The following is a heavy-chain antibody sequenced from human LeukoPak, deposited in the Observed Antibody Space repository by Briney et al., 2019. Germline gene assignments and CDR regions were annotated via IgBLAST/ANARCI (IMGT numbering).Heavy chain of an antibody. J-gene: IGHJ4*02. D-gene: IGHD1-26*01. CDR1: GGSISSGSYY. CDR3: ARGRVSGSHRHAFDY. Sequence: PSETLSLTCTVSGGSISSGSYYWSWIRQPAGKGLEWIGRIYTSGSTNYNPSLKSRVTISVDTSKNQFSLKLSSVTAADTAVYYCARGRVSGSHRHAFDYWGQGTLATVSS. V-gene: IGHV4-61*02. CDR2: IYTSGST.